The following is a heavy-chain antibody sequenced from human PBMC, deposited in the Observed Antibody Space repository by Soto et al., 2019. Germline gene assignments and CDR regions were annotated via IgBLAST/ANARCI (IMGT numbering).Heavy chain of an antibody. CDR3: SKTWVLPSAVPYYFDY. Sequence: GGSRRLSGAASGLTFSGYAMSGGRRAPGKGREGVSAISGSGGSTYYADSLKGRFTISTDNSKKTLYLQMNSLSAEDAAVSYFSKTWVLPSAVPYYFDYWGQGTLVTVSS. V-gene: IGHV3-23*01. CDR2: ISGSGGST. D-gene: IGHD2-21*02. J-gene: IGHJ4*02. CDR1: GLTFSGYA.